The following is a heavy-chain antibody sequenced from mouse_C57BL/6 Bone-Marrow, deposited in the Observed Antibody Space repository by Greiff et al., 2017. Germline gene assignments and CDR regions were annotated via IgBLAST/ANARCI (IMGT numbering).Heavy chain of an antibody. D-gene: IGHD3-2*02. V-gene: IGHV5-6*01. CDR2: ISSGGSYT. Sequence: EVQLVESGGDLVKPGGSLKLSCAASGFTFSSSGMSWVRQTPDKRLEWVATISSGGSYTYYPDSVKGRFTISRDNAKNTLYLQMSSLKSEDTAMYYCARLDSSGYFDYWGQGTTLTVSS. CDR1: GFTFSSSG. CDR3: ARLDSSGYFDY. J-gene: IGHJ2*01.